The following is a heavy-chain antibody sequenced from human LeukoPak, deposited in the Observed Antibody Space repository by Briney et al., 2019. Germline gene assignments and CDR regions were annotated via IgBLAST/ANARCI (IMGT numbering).Heavy chain of an antibody. CDR1: GGTFSSYA. CDR2: TIPIFGTA. Sequence: SVKVSCKASGGTFSSYAISWVRQAPGQGLEWMGGTIPIFGTANYAQKFQGRVTITADESTSTAYMELSSLRSEDTAVYYCARDLGPQEPYDYWGQGTLVTVSS. CDR3: ARDLGPQEPYDY. J-gene: IGHJ4*02. V-gene: IGHV1-69*13. D-gene: IGHD1-26*01.